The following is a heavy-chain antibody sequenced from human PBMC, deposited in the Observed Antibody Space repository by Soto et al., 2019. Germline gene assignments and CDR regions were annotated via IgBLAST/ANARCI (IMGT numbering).Heavy chain of an antibody. V-gene: IGHV1-69*19. CDR2: ISPMFGAA. D-gene: IGHD1-7*01. J-gene: IGHJ4*02. CDR3: AGEVQELTPDFVY. Sequence: QVQLVQSGAEMKKPGSSVKVSCQSSGGTFNTYAMNWVRQAPGQGPEWMGDISPMFGAANYAPKFHGRVTTTADESTGTSYMQLSSLTADDTALYFCAGEVQELTPDFVYWGQGTLVTVSS. CDR1: GGTFNTYA.